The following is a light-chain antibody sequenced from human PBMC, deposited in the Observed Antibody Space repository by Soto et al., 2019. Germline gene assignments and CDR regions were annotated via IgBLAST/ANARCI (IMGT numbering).Light chain of an antibody. J-gene: IGKJ1*01. Sequence: EIVITQSPATLSVSPGERATLSCRASRSVSDNLAWYQQTPGQAPRILIYGASTRETDIIVRFSGSGAGTEFTRTINSLQSEDFAVDYCQQYNHWTGTFGQGTQVDIK. CDR1: RSVSDN. CDR2: GAS. V-gene: IGKV3-15*01. CDR3: QQYNHWTGT.